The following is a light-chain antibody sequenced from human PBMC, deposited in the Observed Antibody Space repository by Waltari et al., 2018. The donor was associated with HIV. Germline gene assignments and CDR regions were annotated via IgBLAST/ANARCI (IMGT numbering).Light chain of an antibody. V-gene: IGLV2-14*01. CDR1: SSDVGGYNY. CDR3: SSYSSSITLYVV. CDR2: EVS. J-gene: IGLJ2*01. Sequence: QSALTQPASVSGSPGQSIPISCTGTSSDVGGYNYVSWYQHHPGKAPKLMISEVSNRPSGVSKRFSGSKSGNTAALTISGLQAEDEADYYCSSYSSSITLYVVFGGGTKLTVL.